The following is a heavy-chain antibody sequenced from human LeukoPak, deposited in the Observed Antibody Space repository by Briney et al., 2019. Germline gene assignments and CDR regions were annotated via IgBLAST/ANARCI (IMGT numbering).Heavy chain of an antibody. D-gene: IGHD4-11*01. CDR2: INHSGST. CDR3: ARVHDYGNADY. V-gene: IGHV4-34*01. Sequence: PSETLSLTCAVYGGSFSGYYWSWIRQPPGKGLEWIGEINHSGSTKYNPSLKSRVTISEDTSKNQFSLELSSVTAADTAVYYCARVHDYGNADYWGQGTLVTVSS. J-gene: IGHJ4*02. CDR1: GGSFSGYY.